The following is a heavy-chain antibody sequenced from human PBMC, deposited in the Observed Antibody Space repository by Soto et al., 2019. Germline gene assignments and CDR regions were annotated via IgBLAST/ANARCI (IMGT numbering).Heavy chain of an antibody. V-gene: IGHV1-18*01. Sequence: ASVKVSCKASGYTFTSYGISWVRQAPGQGLEWMGWISAYNGNTNYAQKLQGRVAMTTDTSTSTAYMELRSLRSDDTAVYYCARDGRLGAYCGGDCYSGYWGQGTLVTVSS. CDR2: ISAYNGNT. CDR3: ARDGRLGAYCGGDCYSGY. D-gene: IGHD2-21*02. CDR1: GYTFTSYG. J-gene: IGHJ4*02.